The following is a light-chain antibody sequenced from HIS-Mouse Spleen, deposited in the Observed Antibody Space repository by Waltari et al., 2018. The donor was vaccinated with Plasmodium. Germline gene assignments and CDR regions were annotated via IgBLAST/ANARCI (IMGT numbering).Light chain of an antibody. J-gene: IGKJ4*01. V-gene: IGKV4-1*01. CDR1: QSVLYSSNNKNY. Sequence: DIVMTQSPDSLAVSLGERATINCKSSQSVLYSSNNKNYLAWYQQKPGQPPKLLIYWASTRASGVPDRFSGSGSGTEFTLTISSLQAEDVAVYYCQQYYSTPLTFGGGTKVEIK. CDR3: QQYYSTPLT. CDR2: WAS.